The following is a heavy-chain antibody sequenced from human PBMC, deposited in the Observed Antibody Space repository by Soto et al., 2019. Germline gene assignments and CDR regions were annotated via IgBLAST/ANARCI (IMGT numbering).Heavy chain of an antibody. V-gene: IGHV4-4*07. J-gene: IGHJ4*02. CDR3: AREESSGAYDY. D-gene: IGHD6-19*01. Sequence: SETLSLTCTVSGGSITGFYWTWIRQPAGKGLEWIGRIYASGSTNYNPSLKSRVTMSVDTSKNQFSLKLNSMTAADTAVYYCAREESSGAYDYWGQRTLVTVSS. CDR1: GGSITGFY. CDR2: IYASGST.